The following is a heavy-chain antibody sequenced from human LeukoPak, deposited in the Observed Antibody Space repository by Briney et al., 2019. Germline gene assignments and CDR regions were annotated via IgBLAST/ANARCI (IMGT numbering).Heavy chain of an antibody. CDR1: GYTFTSYY. D-gene: IGHD3-3*01. Sequence: ASVKVSCKASGYTFTSYYMHWVRQAPGQGLEWMGIINPSGGSTSYAQKFQGRVTMTRDTSTSTVYMELSSLRSEDTAVYFCARDLSRFLEWLSGWFDRWGQGTLVTVSS. CDR2: INPSGGST. CDR3: ARDLSRFLEWLSGWFDR. V-gene: IGHV1-46*03. J-gene: IGHJ5*02.